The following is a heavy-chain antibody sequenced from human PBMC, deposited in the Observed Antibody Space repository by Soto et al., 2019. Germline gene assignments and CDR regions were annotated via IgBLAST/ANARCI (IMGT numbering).Heavy chain of an antibody. CDR3: ARGRGRYSSGWSWFDP. J-gene: IGHJ5*02. CDR2: IFQSGST. D-gene: IGHD6-19*01. CDR1: GGTIRSPDW. V-gene: IGHV4-4*02. Sequence: PSETLSLPCGVSGGTIRSPDWWTWVRQPPGKGLEWIGDIFQSGSTNYTPSLESRVTISVDKSKNQFSLTLTSVTAADTAVYFCARGRGRYSSGWSWFDPWGQGSLVTVSS.